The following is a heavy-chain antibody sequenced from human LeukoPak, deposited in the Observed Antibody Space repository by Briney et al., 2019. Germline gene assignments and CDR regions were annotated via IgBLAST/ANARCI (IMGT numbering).Heavy chain of an antibody. CDR3: ARDLFTGERGYYFTY. CDR2: ISSSSSYI. J-gene: IGHJ4*02. CDR1: GFTFSSYS. D-gene: IGHD7-27*01. V-gene: IGHV3-21*01. Sequence: GGSLRLSCAASGFTFSSYSMNWVRQAPGKGLEWVSSISSSSSYIYYADSVKGRFTISRDNAKNSLYLQMNSLRAEDTAVYYCARDLFTGERGYYFTYWGKGTLVTVSS.